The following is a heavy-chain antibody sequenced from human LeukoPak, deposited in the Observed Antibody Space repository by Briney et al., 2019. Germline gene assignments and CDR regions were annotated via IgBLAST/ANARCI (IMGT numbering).Heavy chain of an antibody. J-gene: IGHJ4*02. CDR3: ARDSAGNDY. CDR2: IKQDGSEK. D-gene: IGHD6-13*01. V-gene: IGHV3-7*01. CDR1: GFTFSTYW. Sequence: GGSLRLSCAASGFTFSTYWMSWVRQAPGKGLEWVANIKQDGSEKFYVDSVKGRFTISRDNAKNSLYLQMNSLRAEDTAMYYCARDSAGNDYWGQGTLVTVSS.